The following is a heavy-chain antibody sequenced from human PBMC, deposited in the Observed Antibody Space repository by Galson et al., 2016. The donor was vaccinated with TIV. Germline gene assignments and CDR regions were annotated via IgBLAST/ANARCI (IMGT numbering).Heavy chain of an antibody. CDR1: GFIFRNYG. CDR3: VKDRVGATYWARSFDV. D-gene: IGHD1-26*01. J-gene: IGHJ3*01. V-gene: IGHV3-30*02. Sequence: SLRLSCAASGFIFRNYGMHWVRQAPGRGLGWVAFIRYDGSNKFYADSVKGRFTISRDNSKDTLYVQMNSLRVEDTAVYYCVKDRVGATYWARSFDVWGQGTMVTVSS. CDR2: IRYDGSNK.